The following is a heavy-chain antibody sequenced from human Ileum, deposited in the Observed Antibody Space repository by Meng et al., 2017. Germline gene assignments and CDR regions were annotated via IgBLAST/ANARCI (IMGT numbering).Heavy chain of an antibody. D-gene: IGHD3-10*02. CDR2: VYHSGRP. CDR1: GDSLQNKHV. V-gene: IGHV4-4*02. CDR3: SRADYVRYFDL. J-gene: IGHJ2*01. Sequence: EAVPGLGRPSTALSLTFRVSGDSLQNKHVWLWSSHPPGQGLEWIGEVYHSGRPHYYPSLQSRVTISIDNSKNRFSLNLNSVIAADTAMYYCSRADYVRYFDLWGRGTLVTVSS.